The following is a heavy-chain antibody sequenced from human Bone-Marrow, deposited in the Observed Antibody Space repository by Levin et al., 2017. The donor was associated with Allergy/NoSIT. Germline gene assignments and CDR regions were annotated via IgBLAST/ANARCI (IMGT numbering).Heavy chain of an antibody. Sequence: GGSLRLSCAASGFTFSSYSMNWVRQAPGKGLEWVSSISSSSSYIYYADSVKGRFTISRDNAKNSLYLQMNSLRAEDTAVYYCARDNLEDIVVVVAAPFDPWGQGTLVTVSS. D-gene: IGHD2-15*01. V-gene: IGHV3-21*01. CDR2: ISSSSSYI. J-gene: IGHJ5*02. CDR1: GFTFSSYS. CDR3: ARDNLEDIVVVVAAPFDP.